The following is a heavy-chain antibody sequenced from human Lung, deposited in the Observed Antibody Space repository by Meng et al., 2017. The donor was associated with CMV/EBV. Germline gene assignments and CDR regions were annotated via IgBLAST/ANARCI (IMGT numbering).Heavy chain of an antibody. Sequence: QQLEESGTAVATPSGTRSLTGTASGGSSRSSGYCGDWVGHPPVKGLEWIGAIYHSGSTSYNPSLQSRVTMFGDTSKNQFSLMLTSVTATDTAVYYCARRRGGSGRDCWGQGTLVTVSS. CDR3: ARRRGGSGRDC. CDR2: IYHSGST. V-gene: IGHV4-39*01. J-gene: IGHJ4*02. CDR1: GGSSRSSGYC. D-gene: IGHD3-10*01.